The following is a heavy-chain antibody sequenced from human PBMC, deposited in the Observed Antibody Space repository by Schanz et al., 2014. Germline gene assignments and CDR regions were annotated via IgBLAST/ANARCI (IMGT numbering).Heavy chain of an antibody. D-gene: IGHD3-10*01. J-gene: IGHJ4*02. CDR3: ARRGAGGNFDY. CDR2: IFYSGTT. Sequence: QVQLQESGPGLVKPSETLSLTCTVSGGSISSYYWSWIRQPPGKGLVWIGYIFYSGTTNYNPSLKSRVTLSLDTSKNQFSLNLSSATSADTAVYYCARRGAGGNFDYWGQGTLVTVSS. V-gene: IGHV4-59*01. CDR1: GGSISSYY.